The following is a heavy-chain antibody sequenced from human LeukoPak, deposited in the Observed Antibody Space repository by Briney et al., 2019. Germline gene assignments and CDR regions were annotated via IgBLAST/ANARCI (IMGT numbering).Heavy chain of an antibody. Sequence: ASVKVSCKASGYTFTSYGISWVRQAPGQGLEWMGRINPNSGGTNYAQKFQGRVTMTRDTSISTAYMELSRLRSDDTAVYYCARELHLGITMVRGVIVPRFDPWGQGTLVTVSS. CDR3: ARELHLGITMVRGVIVPRFDP. V-gene: IGHV1-2*06. CDR2: INPNSGGT. D-gene: IGHD3-10*01. J-gene: IGHJ5*02. CDR1: GYTFTSYG.